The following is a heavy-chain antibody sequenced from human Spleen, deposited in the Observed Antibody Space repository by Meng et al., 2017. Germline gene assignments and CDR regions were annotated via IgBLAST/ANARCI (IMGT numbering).Heavy chain of an antibody. V-gene: IGHV4-4*02. CDR2: IYHSGST. CDR1: GASISSDNW. CDR3: TKNDFYCLGY. D-gene: IGHD2-21*01. J-gene: IGHJ4*02. Sequence: GPLRLSCAVSGASISSDNWWSWVRQPPGKGLAWIGEIYHSGSTNYNPSLKSRITISVDKPKNQFSLTLSSVTAADTAVYYSTKNDFYCLGYWGQGTLVTVSS.